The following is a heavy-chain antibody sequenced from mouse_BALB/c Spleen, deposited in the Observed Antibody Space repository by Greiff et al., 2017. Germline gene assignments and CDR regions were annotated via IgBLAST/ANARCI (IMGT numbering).Heavy chain of an antibody. Sequence: VQLQESGPELVKPGASVKISCKASGYAFSSSWMNWVKQRPGQGLEWIGRIYPGDGDTNYNGKFKGKATLTADKSSSTAYMQLSSLTSVDSAVYFCAREGAYSSMDYWGQGTSVTVSS. CDR1: GYAFSSSW. CDR2: IYPGDGDT. D-gene: IGHD1-1*01. V-gene: IGHV1-82*01. J-gene: IGHJ4*01. CDR3: AREGAYSSMDY.